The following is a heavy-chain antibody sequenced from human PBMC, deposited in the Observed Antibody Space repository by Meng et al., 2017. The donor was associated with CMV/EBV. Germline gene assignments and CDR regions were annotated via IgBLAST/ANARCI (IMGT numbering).Heavy chain of an antibody. V-gene: IGHV1-3*02. D-gene: IGHD2-2*01. CDR1: GYTFTSYA. CDR3: ARVDCSSTSCYLRFDP. J-gene: IGHJ5*02. CDR2: SNAGNGNT. Sequence: ASVKVSCKASGYTFTSYAMHWVRQAPGQRLEWMGWSNAGNGNTKYSQEFQGRVTITRDTSASTAYMELSSLRSEDMAVYYCARVDCSSTSCYLRFDPWGQGTLVTVSS.